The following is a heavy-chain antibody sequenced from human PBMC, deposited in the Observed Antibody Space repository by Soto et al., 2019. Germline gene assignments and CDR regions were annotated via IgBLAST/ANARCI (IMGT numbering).Heavy chain of an antibody. Sequence: QVQLVQSGAEIKKPGASVKVSCKASGGTFSNYGISWVRQAPGQGLEWVGGFIPVFGTANYAHKFRDRVTLTADESTVSAYMEVSNLRSDDTGIYYCATDPGGTRWFGANGYLDSWGQGTLVTVSS. J-gene: IGHJ4*02. V-gene: IGHV1-69*01. CDR2: FIPVFGTA. CDR3: ATDPGGTRWFGANGYLDS. D-gene: IGHD3-10*01. CDR1: GGTFSNYG.